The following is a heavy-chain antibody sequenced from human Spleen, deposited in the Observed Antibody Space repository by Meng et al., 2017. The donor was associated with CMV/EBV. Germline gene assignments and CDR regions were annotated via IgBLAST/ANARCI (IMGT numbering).Heavy chain of an antibody. CDR3: AGFGVDITNGRDV. D-gene: IGHD3-3*01. CDR2: IRYDASHE. V-gene: IGHV3-30*02. Sequence: GESLKISCAASGFTFSTYAMHWVRQAPGKGMEWLAFIRYDASHEFYADSVKGRFTISRDNAKNTLYLQMNILRAEDTAVYYWAGFGVDITNGRDVWGQGNTVTVSS. J-gene: IGHJ6*01. CDR1: GFTFSTYA.